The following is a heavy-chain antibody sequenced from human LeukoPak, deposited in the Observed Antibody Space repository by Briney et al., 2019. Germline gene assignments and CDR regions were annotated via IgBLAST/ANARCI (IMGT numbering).Heavy chain of an antibody. J-gene: IGHJ4*02. CDR1: GGSISSSFYY. D-gene: IGHD2-21*02. V-gene: IGHV4-61*01. Sequence: SETLSLTCTVSGGSISSSFYYWSWIRQPPGKGLEWIGYSYYSGSTNYNPSLKSRVTISVDTSKNQFSLKLSSVTAADTAVYYCARTSVTGSNYFDYWGQGTLVTVSS. CDR2: SYYSGST. CDR3: ARTSVTGSNYFDY.